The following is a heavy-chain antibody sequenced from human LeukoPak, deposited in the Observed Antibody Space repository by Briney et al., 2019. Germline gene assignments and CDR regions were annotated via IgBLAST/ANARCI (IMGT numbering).Heavy chain of an antibody. Sequence: GGSLRLSCAASGFTFSSYGMSWVRQAPGKGLEWVSAISGSGGSTYYADSVKGRFTISRDNSKNTLYLQMNSLRAEDTAVYYCAKSTKLLWFGELLFPYDYWGQGTLVTVSS. J-gene: IGHJ4*02. V-gene: IGHV3-23*01. CDR1: GFTFSSYG. D-gene: IGHD3-10*01. CDR2: ISGSGGST. CDR3: AKSTKLLWFGELLFPYDY.